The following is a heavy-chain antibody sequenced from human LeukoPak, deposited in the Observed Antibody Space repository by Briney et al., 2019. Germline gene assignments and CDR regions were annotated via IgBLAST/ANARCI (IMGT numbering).Heavy chain of an antibody. CDR2: INAYSGGT. CDR1: GFTFTGSY. D-gene: IGHD6-13*01. V-gene: IGHV1-2*02. CDR3: ARQGAAASFDY. J-gene: IGHJ4*02. Sequence: ASVKVSCKASGFTFTGSYMHWVRQAPGQRLEWMGWINAYSGGTNYAQNFQGRVTMTRDTSISTAYMEPTRLRSDDTAVYYCARQGAAASFDYRGQGTPVTVSS.